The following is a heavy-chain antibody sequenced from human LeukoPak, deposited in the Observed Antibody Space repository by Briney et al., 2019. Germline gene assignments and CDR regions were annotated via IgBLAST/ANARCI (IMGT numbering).Heavy chain of an antibody. V-gene: IGHV3-69-1*01. CDR1: GFTFSTYW. D-gene: IGHD1-26*01. J-gene: IGHJ4*02. Sequence: SPGGSLRLSCAASGFTFSTYWMHWVRQAPGKGLEWLSYISSSNTIYYADSVKGRFTISRDGAKNTLYLQMNSLRAEDTAVYYCARAGSFRFDYWGQGSLVTVSS. CDR3: ARAGSFRFDY. CDR2: ISSSNTI.